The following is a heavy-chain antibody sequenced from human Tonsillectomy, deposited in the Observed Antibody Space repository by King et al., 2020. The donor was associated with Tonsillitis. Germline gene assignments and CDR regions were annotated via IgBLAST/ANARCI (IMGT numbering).Heavy chain of an antibody. CDR2: ISAYNGNT. CDR1: GYTFITYG. CDR3: ARDDDILTGYSMGMDV. D-gene: IGHD3-9*01. V-gene: IGHV1-18*01. Sequence: VQLVESGAEVKKPGASVKVSCTASGYTFITYGISWVRQAPGQDLEWMGWISAYNGNTNYAQKFQGRVTMTTDTSMSTAYMELRSLRSDDTAVYYCARDDDILTGYSMGMDVWGQGTTVTVFS. J-gene: IGHJ6*02.